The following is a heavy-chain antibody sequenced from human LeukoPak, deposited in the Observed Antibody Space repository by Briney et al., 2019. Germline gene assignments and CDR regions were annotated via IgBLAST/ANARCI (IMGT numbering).Heavy chain of an antibody. CDR1: GGSFSGCY. D-gene: IGHD1-26*01. CDR2: TNHSGST. V-gene: IGHV4-34*01. Sequence: SETLSLTCAVYGGSFSGCYWSWIRQPPGKGLEWIGETNHSGSTNYNPSLKSRVTISVDTSKNQFSLKLSSVTAADTAVYYCARVGYSGSYWGQGTLVTVSS. CDR3: ARVGYSGSY. J-gene: IGHJ4*02.